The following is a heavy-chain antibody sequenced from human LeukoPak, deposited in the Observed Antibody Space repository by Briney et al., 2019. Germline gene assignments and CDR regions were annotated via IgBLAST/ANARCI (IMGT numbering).Heavy chain of an antibody. CDR1: GFTVSSNY. J-gene: IGHJ4*02. CDR3: ARGLGHYYDSSGYYGY. CDR2: IYSGGST. Sequence: PGGSLRLSCAASGFTVSSNYMSWVRQAPGKGLEWVSVIYSGGSTYYADSVKGRFTISRDNSKNTLYLQMNSLRAEDTAVYYCARGLGHYYDSSGYYGYWGQGTLVTVSS. V-gene: IGHV3-66*01. D-gene: IGHD3-22*01.